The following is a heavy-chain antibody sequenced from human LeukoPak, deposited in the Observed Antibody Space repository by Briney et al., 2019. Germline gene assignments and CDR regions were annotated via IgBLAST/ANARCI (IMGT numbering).Heavy chain of an antibody. Sequence: GGSLRLSCAASGFTFDDYAMHWVRQAPGKGLEWVSGISWNSGSIGYADSVKGRFTISRDNAKNSLYLQMNSLRAEDTALYYCAKDGDSSGYSAYYFNYWGQGTLVTVSS. D-gene: IGHD3-22*01. CDR1: GFTFDDYA. CDR3: AKDGDSSGYSAYYFNY. J-gene: IGHJ4*02. CDR2: ISWNSGSI. V-gene: IGHV3-9*01.